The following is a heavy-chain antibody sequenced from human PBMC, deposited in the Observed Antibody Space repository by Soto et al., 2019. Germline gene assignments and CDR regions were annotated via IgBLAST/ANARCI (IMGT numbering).Heavy chain of an antibody. CDR2: IRISGETT. CDR1: GFTFSSFA. CDR3: VQDWTGNSCPCMVV. Sequence: EVQLLESGGGLVQPGGSLRLSCAASGFTFSSFAMTWVRQAPGEGLEWVSSIRISGETTYYSDSVKGRFTISRDISKNMVYLQMTSLRAEDTAVYFCVQDWTGNSCPCMVVWGQGTTVTVSS. J-gene: IGHJ6*02. D-gene: IGHD6-13*01. V-gene: IGHV3-23*01.